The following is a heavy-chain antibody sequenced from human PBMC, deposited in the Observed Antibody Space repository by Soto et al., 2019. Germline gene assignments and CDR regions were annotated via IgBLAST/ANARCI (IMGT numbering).Heavy chain of an antibody. J-gene: IGHJ4*02. CDR2: ISYDGTNE. CDR1: GFTFSSYG. Sequence: GGSLRLSCAASGFTFSSYGIHWVRQAPGKWLEWVAFISYDGTNEYYADSVKGRITISRDNSKNTVYLQMNSLRAEDTAVYYCAKRFSGSSSWYYFDYWGQGTLVTVSS. V-gene: IGHV3-30*18. CDR3: AKRFSGSSSWYYFDY. D-gene: IGHD6-13*01.